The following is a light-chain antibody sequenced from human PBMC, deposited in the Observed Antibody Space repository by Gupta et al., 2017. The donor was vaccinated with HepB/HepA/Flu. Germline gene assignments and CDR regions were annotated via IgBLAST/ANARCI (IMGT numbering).Light chain of an antibody. V-gene: IGKV3-15*01. CDR2: GAS. CDR1: QSVSSD. Sequence: EIVMTQSPPTLSVCPGERATRCCRASQSVSSDLAWYQQKPGQAPRLLIYGASTRATGFPARFSGSGSGTEFTLTISSLQSEDFAVYYCQQENNWPWAFGQGTKVEIK. J-gene: IGKJ1*01. CDR3: QQENNWPWA.